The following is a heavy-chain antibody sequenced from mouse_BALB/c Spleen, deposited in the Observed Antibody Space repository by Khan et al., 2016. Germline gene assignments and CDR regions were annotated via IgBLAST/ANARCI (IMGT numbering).Heavy chain of an antibody. CDR1: GFNIKDTY. D-gene: IGHD2-4*01. CDR3: ARSPYDYDVGFAY. CDR2: IDPAHGNT. V-gene: IGHV14-3*02. Sequence: VQLQQSGAELVKPGASVKLSCTASGFNIKDTYMHWVKQRPEQGLEWIGRIDPAHGNTKYDPKFQGKATITAETSSNTAYRQLSSLTSDDTAVYYCARSPYDYDVGFAYWGQGTLVTVSA. J-gene: IGHJ3*01.